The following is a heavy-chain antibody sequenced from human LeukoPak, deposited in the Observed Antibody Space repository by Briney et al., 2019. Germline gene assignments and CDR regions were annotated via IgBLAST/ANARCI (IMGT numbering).Heavy chain of an antibody. J-gene: IGHJ4*02. D-gene: IGHD2-8*01. Sequence: PGGSLRLSCAASGFTVSSNYMSWVRQAPGKGLEWVSVIYSGGSTYYADSVKGRFTISRNNSKNTLYLQMNSLRAEDTAVYYCAIMVATGYYFDYWGQGTLVTVSS. CDR3: AIMVATGYYFDY. CDR1: GFTVSSNY. CDR2: IYSGGST. V-gene: IGHV3-53*01.